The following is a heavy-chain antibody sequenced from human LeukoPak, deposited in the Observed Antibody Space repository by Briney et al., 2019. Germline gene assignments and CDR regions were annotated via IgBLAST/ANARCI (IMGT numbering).Heavy chain of an antibody. CDR1: GYTFSSYG. V-gene: IGHV1-18*01. J-gene: IGHJ4*02. CDR3: ARVHAYCGTSTTNCLDY. Sequence: ASVKVSCKTSGYTFSSYGVSWVRQAPGQGLEWMGWISAYNGNTDYAQKFQGRITMTTDTSTSRADMELRSLRSDDTAVYYCARVHAYCGTSTTNCLDYWGQGTLVTVSS. D-gene: IGHD1-7*01. CDR2: ISAYNGNT.